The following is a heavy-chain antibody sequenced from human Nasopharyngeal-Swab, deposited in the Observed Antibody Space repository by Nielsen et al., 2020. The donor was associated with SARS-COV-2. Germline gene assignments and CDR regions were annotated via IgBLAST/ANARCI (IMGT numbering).Heavy chain of an antibody. Sequence: GESLKISCTGFGYSFANYWIGWVRQMPGKGLEWMGSIYPGNSDTRYSPAFHGRVPISADKSINTAYIQWTSLRASDTAVYYCARRAARDGYNYEVDPWGQGTLVSVSS. CDR2: IYPGNSDT. J-gene: IGHJ5*02. CDR3: ARRAARDGYNYEVDP. CDR1: GYSFANYW. D-gene: IGHD5-24*01. V-gene: IGHV5-51*01.